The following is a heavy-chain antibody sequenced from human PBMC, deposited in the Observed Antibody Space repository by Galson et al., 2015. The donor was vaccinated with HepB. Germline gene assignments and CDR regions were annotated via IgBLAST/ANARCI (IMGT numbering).Heavy chain of an antibody. V-gene: IGHV5-10-1*01. J-gene: IGHJ4*02. CDR1: GYSFTSYW. CDR2: IDPSDSYT. CDR3: ARRRVHYYGSGSYDY. Sequence: QSGAEVKKPGESLRISCKGSGYSFTSYWISWVRQMPGKGLEWMGRIDPSDSYTNYSPSFQGHVTISADKSISTTYLQWSSLKASDTAMYYCARRRVHYYGSGSYDYWGQGTLVTVSS. D-gene: IGHD3-10*01.